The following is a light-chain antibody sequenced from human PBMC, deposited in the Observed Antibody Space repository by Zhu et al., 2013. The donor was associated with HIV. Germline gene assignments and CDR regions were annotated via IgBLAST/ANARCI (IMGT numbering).Light chain of an antibody. J-gene: IGKJ2*01. CDR3: QQYGTSPNT. Sequence: EIVMTQSPATLSVSPGERAALSCRASQSVSINLAWYQQKPGQAPRLLIYGASTRATGIPARFSGSGSGTEFTLTISRVGPEDFAVYYCQQYGTSPNTFGQGTKLEIQ. CDR1: QSVSIN. CDR2: GAS. V-gene: IGKV3-15*01.